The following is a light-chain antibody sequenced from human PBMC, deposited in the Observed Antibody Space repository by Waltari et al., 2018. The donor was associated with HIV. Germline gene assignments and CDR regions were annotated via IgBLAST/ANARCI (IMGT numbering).Light chain of an antibody. CDR1: SSNIGSNF. J-gene: IGLJ3*02. CDR3: AAWDDSLNGHWV. CDR2: RNN. Sequence: QSVLTQPPSASGTPGQGVTISCSGGSSNIGSNFVIWYQQLPGTAPKLLMYRNNQRPSGVPDRFSGSKSGTSASLAISGLQSEDEADYYCAAWDDSLNGHWVFGGGTKVTVL. V-gene: IGLV1-44*01.